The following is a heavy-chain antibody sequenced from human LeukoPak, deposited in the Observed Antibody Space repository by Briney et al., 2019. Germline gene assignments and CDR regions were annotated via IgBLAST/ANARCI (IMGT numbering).Heavy chain of an antibody. D-gene: IGHD1-26*01. CDR3: ARGPRVGATKVGNWFDP. Sequence: ASVKVSCKASGHTFTGYYMHWVRQAPGQGLEWMGWINPNSGGTNYAQKFQGRVTMTRDTSISTAYMELSRLRSDDTAVYYCARGPRVGATKVGNWFDPWGQGTLVTVSS. CDR2: INPNSGGT. J-gene: IGHJ5*02. CDR1: GHTFTGYY. V-gene: IGHV1-2*02.